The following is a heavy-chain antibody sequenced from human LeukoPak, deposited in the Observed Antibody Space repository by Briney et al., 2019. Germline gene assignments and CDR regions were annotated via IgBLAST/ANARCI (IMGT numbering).Heavy chain of an antibody. CDR1: GYTFTGYY. V-gene: IGHV1-2*02. CDR2: INPNSGGT. D-gene: IGHD3-10*01. CDR3: ARGPRITMVRGGQWYYYMDV. Sequence: ASVKVSCKASGYTFTGYYMHWVRQAPGQGLEWMGWINPNSGGTNYAQKFQGRVTMTRDTSISTAFLELSRLRSDDTAVYYCARGPRITMVRGGQWYYYMDVWGKGTTVTISS. J-gene: IGHJ6*03.